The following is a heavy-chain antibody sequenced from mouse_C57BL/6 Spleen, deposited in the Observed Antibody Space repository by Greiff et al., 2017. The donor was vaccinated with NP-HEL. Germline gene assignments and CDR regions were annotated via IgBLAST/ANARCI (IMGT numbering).Heavy chain of an antibody. CDR2: INPGSGGT. CDR3: AREGGSSGYAMDY. D-gene: IGHD3-2*02. CDR1: GYAFTNYL. J-gene: IGHJ4*01. Sequence: QVQLQQSGAELVRPGTSVKVSCKASGYAFTNYLIEWVKQRPGQGLEWIGVINPGSGGTNYNEKFKGKATLTADKSSSTAYMQLSSLTSEDSAVYFCAREGGSSGYAMDYWGQGTSVTVSS. V-gene: IGHV1-54*01.